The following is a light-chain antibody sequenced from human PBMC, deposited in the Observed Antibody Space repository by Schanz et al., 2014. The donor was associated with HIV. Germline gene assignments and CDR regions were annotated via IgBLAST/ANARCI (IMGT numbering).Light chain of an antibody. CDR1: QSVGTN. V-gene: IGKV3-15*01. J-gene: IGKJ2*01. Sequence: DTVMTQSPATLSVSPGESATLSCRASQSVGTNVGWYQQRPGQAPSLLIYGASTRATNIPARFSGSGSATEFTLTISSLQSEDVAVYYCQQYGSPPYTFGQGTKLEIK. CDR2: GAS. CDR3: QQYGSPPYT.